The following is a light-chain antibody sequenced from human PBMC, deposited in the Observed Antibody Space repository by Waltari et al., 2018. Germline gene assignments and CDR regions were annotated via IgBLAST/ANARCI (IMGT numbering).Light chain of an antibody. CDR3: QQSYKAPYT. J-gene: IGKJ2*01. Sequence: DIQLTQSQCSLPASVGDRVTITCLASESISNYLNWDQHKPGKAPKLLVYVGSILQSGVPSRFGGSGSGTDFTLTISSLQLEDLATYYCQQSYKAPYTFGQGTNVEIK. V-gene: IGKV1-39*01. CDR2: VGS. CDR1: ESISNY.